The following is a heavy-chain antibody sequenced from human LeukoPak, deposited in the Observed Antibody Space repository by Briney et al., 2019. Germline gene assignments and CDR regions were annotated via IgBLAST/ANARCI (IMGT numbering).Heavy chain of an antibody. CDR1: GGSISSYY. CDR3: ARILTGYGSSYYYYGMDA. V-gene: IGHV4-59*08. D-gene: IGHD3-9*01. J-gene: IGHJ6*02. Sequence: SETLSLTCTVSGGSISSYYWSWLRQPPGKGLEWIGYIYYSGSTNYNPSLKSRVTISVDTSKNQFSLKLSSVTAADTAVYYCARILTGYGSSYYYYGMDAWGQGTTVTVYS. CDR2: IYYSGST.